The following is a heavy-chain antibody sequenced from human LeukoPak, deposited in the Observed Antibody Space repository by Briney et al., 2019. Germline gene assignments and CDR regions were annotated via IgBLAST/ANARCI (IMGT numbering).Heavy chain of an antibody. V-gene: IGHV3-74*01. CDR1: GFTFSSYW. Sequence: GGSLRPSCAASGFTFSSYWMHSVRQAPGNGTVWDSPINTDGSSTTYADSVKGRFTISRDNANNTLYLQMNSLRAEDTAVYYCARRPWNNWSYYDYWGQGTLVTVSS. CDR3: ARRPWNNWSYYDY. D-gene: IGHD1-20*01. J-gene: IGHJ4*02. CDR2: INTDGSST.